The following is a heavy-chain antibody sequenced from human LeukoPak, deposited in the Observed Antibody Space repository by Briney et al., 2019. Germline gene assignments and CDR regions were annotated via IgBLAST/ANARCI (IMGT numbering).Heavy chain of an antibody. D-gene: IGHD3-10*01. CDR1: GVTFSSNS. Sequence: GGSVRLSCAASGVTFSSNSMSWVRQAPGKGLEWVSGISESGGSTYYADSVKGRFTSSRDNSKNTLYLQMNNLRAEDTAAYYCAKGSFWGQGTLVTVSS. V-gene: IGHV3-23*01. CDR3: AKGSF. J-gene: IGHJ4*02. CDR2: ISESGGST.